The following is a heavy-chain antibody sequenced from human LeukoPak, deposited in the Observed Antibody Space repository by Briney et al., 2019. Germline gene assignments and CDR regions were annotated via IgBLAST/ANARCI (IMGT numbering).Heavy chain of an antibody. J-gene: IGHJ3*02. V-gene: IGHV4-39*01. CDR2: IYYSDSGTM. Sequence: SETLTLTCTVSGGSISRSSYYWGWIRQSPGKGLEWIGSIYYSDSGTMYYNPSLKSRVTMSADTSKNQFSLRVSSVTAADTAVYYCARRPPALGAFDIWGQGTMVSVSS. CDR3: ARRPPALGAFDI. CDR1: GGSISRSSYY.